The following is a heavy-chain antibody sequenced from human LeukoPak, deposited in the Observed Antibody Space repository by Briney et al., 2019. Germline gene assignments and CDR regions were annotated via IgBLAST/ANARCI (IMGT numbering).Heavy chain of an antibody. CDR2: ISTSSAHI. J-gene: IGHJ5*02. CDR1: GFTFSRYS. Sequence: GGSLRLSCTASGFTFSRYSMNWVRQAPGKGLGWVSSISTSSAHIYYADSVKGRFTISRDNAKNSLYLQMNSLRAEDTAVYYCAQTPGTGTTYNWFDPWGQGTLVTVSS. V-gene: IGHV3-21*01. D-gene: IGHD1-7*01. CDR3: AQTPGTGTTYNWFDP.